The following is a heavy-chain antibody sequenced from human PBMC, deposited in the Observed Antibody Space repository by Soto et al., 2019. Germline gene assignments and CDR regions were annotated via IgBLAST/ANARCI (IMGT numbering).Heavy chain of an antibody. CDR2: IIAVLGIT. CDR3: AREEGTVSYDY. CDR1: GGTSSTYT. D-gene: IGHD4-17*01. J-gene: IGHJ4*02. Sequence: QVHLVQSGAEVRKPGSSVKVSCKASGGTSSTYTISWVRQAPGQGLEWMGRIIAVLGITNYAQSFQGRVAITADKATSTAYMELSSLRSEDTALYYCAREEGTVSYDYWGQGTLGTVSS. V-gene: IGHV1-69*08.